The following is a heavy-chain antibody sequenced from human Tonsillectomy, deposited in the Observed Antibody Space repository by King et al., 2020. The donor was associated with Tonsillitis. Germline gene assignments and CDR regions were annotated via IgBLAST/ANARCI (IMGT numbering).Heavy chain of an antibody. D-gene: IGHD1-26*01. J-gene: IGHJ4*02. V-gene: IGHV3-23*04. CDR3: AKPKESGSYVYFDY. CDR1: GFTLSSYA. CDR2: ISGSSVTT. Sequence: VQLVESGGGLVQPGGSLRLSCAASGFTLSSYAMSWVRQAPGKGLEGVSVISGSSVTTYYADSVRGRFTISRDTSKNTLYLQMNSLSAEDTAVYYCAKPKESGSYVYFDYWGQGTLVTVSS.